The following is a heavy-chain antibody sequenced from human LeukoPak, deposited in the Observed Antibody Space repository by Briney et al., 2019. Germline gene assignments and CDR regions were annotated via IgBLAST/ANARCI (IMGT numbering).Heavy chain of an antibody. Sequence: PSQTLSLTCTVSGGSISSDTYSWSWVRQPAGKGLEWIGRIYTSGSTYYNPSLKSRVTISVDTSKNQFSLKLSSVTAADTAVYYCARCGIAAAGDYFDYWGQGTLVTVSS. CDR3: ARCGIAAAGDYFDY. CDR1: GGSISSDTYS. CDR2: IYTSGST. V-gene: IGHV4-61*02. J-gene: IGHJ4*02. D-gene: IGHD6-13*01.